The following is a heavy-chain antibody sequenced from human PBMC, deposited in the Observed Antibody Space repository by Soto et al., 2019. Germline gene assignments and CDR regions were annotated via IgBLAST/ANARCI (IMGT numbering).Heavy chain of an antibody. CDR3: ARSNWNDVSYFDY. D-gene: IGHD1-1*01. J-gene: IGHJ4*02. V-gene: IGHV1-46*03. CDR2: INPSGGST. Sequence: QVQLVQSGAEVKKPGASVKVSCKASGYTFTSYYFHWVRQAPGQGLEWVGLINPSGGSTTYARKFXXRXXMTRDTSTSTVYMELSSLRSEDTAVYFCARSNWNDVSYFDYWGQGTLVTVSS. CDR1: GYTFTSYY.